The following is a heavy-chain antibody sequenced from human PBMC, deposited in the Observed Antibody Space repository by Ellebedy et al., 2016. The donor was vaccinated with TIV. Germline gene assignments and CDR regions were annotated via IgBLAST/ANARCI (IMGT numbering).Heavy chain of an antibody. CDR1: GFTVSSNY. J-gene: IGHJ4*02. D-gene: IGHD3-22*01. CDR2: ISSSSSYI. Sequence: GGSLRLSXAASGFTVSSNYMSWVRQAPGKGLEWVSSISSSSSYIYYADSVKGRFTISRDNSKNTLYLQMNSLRAEDTAVYYCARDYDSSGYWGYWGQGTLVTVSS. V-gene: IGHV3-21*01. CDR3: ARDYDSSGYWGY.